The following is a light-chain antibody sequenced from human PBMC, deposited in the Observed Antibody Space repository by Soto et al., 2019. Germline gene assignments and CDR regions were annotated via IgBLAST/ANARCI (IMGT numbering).Light chain of an antibody. CDR1: QSVSSY. CDR2: DAS. CDR3: QQRSNWTPT. V-gene: IGKV3-11*01. J-gene: IGKJ2*01. Sequence: EIVLTQSPATLSLSPGERATLSCRASQSVSSYLAWYQQKPGQDPRLLIYDASNMATGIPARFSGSGSGTDFTLTISSLEPEDFAVYYCQQRSNWTPTFGQGTKLEIK.